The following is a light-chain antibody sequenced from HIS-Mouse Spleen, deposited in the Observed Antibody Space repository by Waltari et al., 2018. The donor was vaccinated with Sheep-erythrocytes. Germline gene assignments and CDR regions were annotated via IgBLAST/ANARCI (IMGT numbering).Light chain of an antibody. CDR2: QDS. Sequence: SYELTQPPSVSVSPGQTASITCSGDKLGDKYACWYQQTPGQSPVLVIYQDSKRPSGIPERFSGSNSGNTATLTISGTQAMDEADYYCQAWDSSTVAFGGGTKLTVL. V-gene: IGLV3-1*01. CDR3: QAWDSSTVA. CDR1: KLGDKY. J-gene: IGLJ2*01.